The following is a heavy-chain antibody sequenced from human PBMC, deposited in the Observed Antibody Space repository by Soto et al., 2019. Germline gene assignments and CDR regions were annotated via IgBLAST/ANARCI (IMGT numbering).Heavy chain of an antibody. J-gene: IGHJ3*02. CDR1: GGSISSYY. Sequence: SETLSLTYTVSGGSISSYYWSWIRQPPGMGLEWIGYIYYSGSTNYNPSLKSRVTISVDTSKNQFSLKLSSVTAADTAAYYCARRYGKNAFDIWGQGTMVTVSS. CDR3: ARRYGKNAFDI. CDR2: IYYSGST. V-gene: IGHV4-59*01. D-gene: IGHD5-18*01.